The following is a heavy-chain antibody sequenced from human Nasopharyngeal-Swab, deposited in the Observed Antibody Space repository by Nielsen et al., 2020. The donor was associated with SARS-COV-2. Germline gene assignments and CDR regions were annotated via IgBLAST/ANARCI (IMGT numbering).Heavy chain of an antibody. CDR3: ARDHVLPDAFDI. CDR2: ISSSSSYI. D-gene: IGHD3-10*01. Sequence: GESLKISCAASGFTFSSYSMNWVRQAPGKGLEWVSSISSSSSYIYYADSVKGRLTISRDNAKNSLYLQMNSLRAEDTAVYYCARDHVLPDAFDIWGQGTMVTVSS. V-gene: IGHV3-21*01. J-gene: IGHJ3*02. CDR1: GFTFSSYS.